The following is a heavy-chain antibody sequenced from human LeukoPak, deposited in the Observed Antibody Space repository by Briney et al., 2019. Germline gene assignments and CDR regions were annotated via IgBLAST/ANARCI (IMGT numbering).Heavy chain of an antibody. V-gene: IGHV1-69*13. CDR1: GYTFSSYA. J-gene: IGHJ4*02. Sequence: SVKVSCKASGYTFSSYAISWVRQAPGQGLEWMGGIIPIFGTANYAQKFQGRVTITADESTSTAYMELSSLRSEDTAVYYCARTVRLEWLPIDYWGQGTLVTVSS. CDR3: ARTVRLEWLPIDY. D-gene: IGHD3-3*01. CDR2: IIPIFGTA.